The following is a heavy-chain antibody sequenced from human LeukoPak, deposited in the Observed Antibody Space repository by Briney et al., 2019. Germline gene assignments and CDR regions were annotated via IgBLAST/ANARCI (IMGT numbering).Heavy chain of an antibody. V-gene: IGHV3-15*07. CDR1: GFTFSSAW. CDR2: IKSETDGGTT. D-gene: IGHD6-13*01. Sequence: GGSLRLSCAASGFTFSSAWMNWVGQAPGKGLDWFGRIKSETDGGTTDYAAPVKGTFTIPRDDSENTLYLQMNSLKTEDTAVYYCTRRSSAAGRQYFDYWGQGTLVTVSS. J-gene: IGHJ4*02. CDR3: TRRSSAAGRQYFDY.